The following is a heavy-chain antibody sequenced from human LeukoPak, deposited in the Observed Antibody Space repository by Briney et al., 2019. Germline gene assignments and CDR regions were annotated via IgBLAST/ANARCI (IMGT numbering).Heavy chain of an antibody. Sequence: KSGGSLRLSCAASGFTFSDYYMSWIRQAPGKGLEWVSYISSSGSTIYYADSVKGRFTISRDNAKNSLYLQMNSLRAEDTAVYYCARVRPEYSHYTRINWFDPWGQGTLVTVSS. CDR2: ISSSGSTI. CDR3: ARVRPEYSHYTRINWFDP. V-gene: IGHV3-11*01. D-gene: IGHD6-6*01. CDR1: GFTFSDYY. J-gene: IGHJ5*02.